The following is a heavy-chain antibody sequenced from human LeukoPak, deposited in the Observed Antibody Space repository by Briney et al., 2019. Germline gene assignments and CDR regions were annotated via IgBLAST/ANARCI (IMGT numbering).Heavy chain of an antibody. CDR3: ARGPPRTYYDFWSGYLRCDY. Sequence: GGSLRLSCAASGFTFSSYSMNWVRQAPGKGLEWVSSISSSSGYIYYADSVKGRFTISRDNAKNSLYLQMNSLRAEDTAVYYCARGPPRTYYDFWSGYLRCDYWGQGTLVTVSS. D-gene: IGHD3-3*01. V-gene: IGHV3-21*01. J-gene: IGHJ4*02. CDR1: GFTFSSYS. CDR2: ISSSSGYI.